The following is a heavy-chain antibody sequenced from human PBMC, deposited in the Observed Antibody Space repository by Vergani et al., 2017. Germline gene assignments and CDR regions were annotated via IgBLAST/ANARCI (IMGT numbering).Heavy chain of an antibody. J-gene: IGHJ4*02. CDR2: ISYDGSNK. V-gene: IGHV3-30-3*01. CDR1: GFTFSSYA. D-gene: IGHD3-22*01. Sequence: QVQLVESGGGVVQPGRSLRLSCAASGFTFSSYAMHWVRQAPGKGLEWVAVISYDGSNKYYADSVKGRFTIYRDNSKNTLYLQMNSLRAEDTAVYYCARGGSRGIVVVITDFDYWGQGTLVTVSS. CDR3: ARGGSRGIVVVITDFDY.